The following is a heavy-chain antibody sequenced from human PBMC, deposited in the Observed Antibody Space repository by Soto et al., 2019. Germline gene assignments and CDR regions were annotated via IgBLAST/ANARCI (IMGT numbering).Heavy chain of an antibody. CDR2: IIPIFGTA. CDR1: GGTLGSYA. J-gene: IGHJ4*02. D-gene: IGHD3-10*01. Sequence: GASVKVSCKASGGTLGSYASSWVRQAPGQGLEWMGGIIPIFGTANYAQKFQGRVTITADESTSTAYMELSSLRSEDTAVYYCARDGYYGSGSYYEKPWGQGTLVTVSS. V-gene: IGHV1-69*13. CDR3: ARDGYYGSGSYYEKP.